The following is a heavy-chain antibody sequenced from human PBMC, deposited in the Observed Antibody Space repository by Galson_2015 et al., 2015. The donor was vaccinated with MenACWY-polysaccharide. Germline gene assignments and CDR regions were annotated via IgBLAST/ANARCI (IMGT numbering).Heavy chain of an antibody. CDR1: GVSISSGTYY. J-gene: IGHJ6*02. CDR3: TRATFGLYGMDI. CDR2: IYTSGST. D-gene: IGHD3-16*01. V-gene: IGHV4-61*02. Sequence: TLSLTCSVSGVSISSGTYYWSWIRQSAGEGLEWIGRIYTSGSTNYNPSLRSRVTISIDTSKNQFSLKLSSVTAADTAVYYCTRATFGLYGMDIWGQGTTVTVSS.